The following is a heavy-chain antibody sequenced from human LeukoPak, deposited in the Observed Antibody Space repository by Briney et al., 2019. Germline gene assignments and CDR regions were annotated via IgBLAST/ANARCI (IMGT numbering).Heavy chain of an antibody. V-gene: IGHV3-15*05. J-gene: IGHJ3*01. CDR1: GFTFTNSW. CDR3: SAESRT. Sequence: GGSLRLSCAASGFTFTNSWMSWVRQAPGKGLEWVSRIKSRTDGGTTEYAAPGKGRFSISRDESKSMLYLQMNSLKREDTAVYYCSAESRTWGQGTMVTVSS. CDR2: IKSRTDGGTT.